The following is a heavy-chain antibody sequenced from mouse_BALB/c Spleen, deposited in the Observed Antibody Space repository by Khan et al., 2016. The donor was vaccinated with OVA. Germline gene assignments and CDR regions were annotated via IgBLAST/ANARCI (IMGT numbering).Heavy chain of an antibody. CDR1: GYTFSSYY. J-gene: IGHJ3*01. CDR3: TRSGYATPFAS. V-gene: IGHV1S81*02. Sequence: QIQLVQSGAELVKPGASVKLSCKASGYTFSSYYMYWVKQRPGQGLEWIGGINPSNGGTNFNEKFKTKATLTVDKSSTTAYMHLSSLTSDDSAVYYCTRSGYATPFASWGQGTLVTVSA. CDR2: INPSNGGT. D-gene: IGHD3-2*02.